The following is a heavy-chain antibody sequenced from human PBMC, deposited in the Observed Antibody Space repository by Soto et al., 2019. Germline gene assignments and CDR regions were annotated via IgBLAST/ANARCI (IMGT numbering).Heavy chain of an antibody. D-gene: IGHD5-12*01. CDR1: GFTFSSYG. CDR3: AKEAEEWLLFDYYYYYGMDV. V-gene: IGHV3-30*02. Sequence: GGSLRLSCAASGFTFSSYGMHWVRQAPGKGLEWVAVIWYDGSNKYYADSVKGRFTISRDNSKNTLYLQMNSLRAEDTAVYYCAKEAEEWLLFDYYYYYGMDVLGQGTTVTVSS. CDR2: IWYDGSNK. J-gene: IGHJ6*02.